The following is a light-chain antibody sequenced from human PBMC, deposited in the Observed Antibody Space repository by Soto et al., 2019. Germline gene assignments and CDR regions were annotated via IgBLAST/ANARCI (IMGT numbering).Light chain of an antibody. V-gene: IGKV1-5*03. J-gene: IGKJ1*01. CDR1: QSISSW. CDR2: MAS. CDR3: QHYNDYSRI. Sequence: DIQMTQSPSTLSASIGDRVTITCRASQSISSWLAWYQQKPGKAPKLLIYMASNLQSGVPSRFSGSGSGTEFTLTISSLQHDDFATYYCQHYNDYSRIFGQGTKVEIK.